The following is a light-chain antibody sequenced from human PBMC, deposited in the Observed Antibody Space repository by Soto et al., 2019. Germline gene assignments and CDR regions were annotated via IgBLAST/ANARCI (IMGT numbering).Light chain of an antibody. CDR3: QQYNSYSRGYT. Sequence: DIQMTQSPSTLSASVGDRVTITCRASQSISSWLAWYQQKPGKAPKLLIYDASILESGVPSRFSGSGPGTEFTLTISRLQPDDFATYYCQQYNSYSRGYTFGQGTKLEIK. CDR2: DAS. CDR1: QSISSW. J-gene: IGKJ2*01. V-gene: IGKV1-5*01.